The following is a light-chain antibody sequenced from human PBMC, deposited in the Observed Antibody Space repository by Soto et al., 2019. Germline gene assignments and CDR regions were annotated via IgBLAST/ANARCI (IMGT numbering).Light chain of an antibody. CDR1: SSDVGGYNY. CDR2: DVS. J-gene: IGLJ2*01. CDR3: SSYTSSSTQV. Sequence: QSLLTQPASVFGSPGQSITISCTGTSSDVGGYNYVSWYQQHPGKAPKLMIYDVSNRPSGVSNRFSGSKSGNTASLTISGLQAEDEADYYCSSYTSSSTQVFGGGTKVTVL. V-gene: IGLV2-14*01.